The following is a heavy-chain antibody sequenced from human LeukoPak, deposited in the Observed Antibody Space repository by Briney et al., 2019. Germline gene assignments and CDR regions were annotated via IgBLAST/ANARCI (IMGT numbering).Heavy chain of an antibody. CDR2: IYPGDSDT. Sequence: GESLKISCKGSGYSFTSYWIGWVRQMPGKGLEWMGIIYPGDSDTRYSPSFQGQVTISADKSISTAYLQWSSLKASDTAMYYCAGLGIAAAGTFYYGMDVWGQGTTVTVSS. CDR3: AGLGIAAAGTFYYGMDV. V-gene: IGHV5-51*01. D-gene: IGHD6-13*01. CDR1: GYSFTSYW. J-gene: IGHJ6*02.